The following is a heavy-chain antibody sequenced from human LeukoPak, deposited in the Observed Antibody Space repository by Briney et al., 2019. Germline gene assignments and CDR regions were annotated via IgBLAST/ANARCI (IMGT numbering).Heavy chain of an antibody. J-gene: IGHJ4*02. V-gene: IGHV3-23*01. Sequence: GGSLRLSCAVSGITLSNYAMSWVRQAPGKGLEWVSGISGSGGGTHYADSVKGRFTISRDNPKNTLYLQMNNLRAGDTAVYFCAKRGVVIRVILVGFHKEAYYFDSWGQGALVTVSS. D-gene: IGHD3-22*01. CDR1: GITLSNYA. CDR3: AKRGVVIRVILVGFHKEAYYFDS. CDR2: ISGSGGGT.